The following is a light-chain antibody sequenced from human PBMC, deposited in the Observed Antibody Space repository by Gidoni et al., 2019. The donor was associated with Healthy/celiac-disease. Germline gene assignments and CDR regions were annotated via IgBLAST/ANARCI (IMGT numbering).Light chain of an antibody. V-gene: IGKV3-20*01. CDR1: QRLYSNY. CDR2: GAS. CDR3: HQYNSSPRT. J-gene: IGKJ1*01. Sequence: ENLLTQSPGTLSLSPGETATLSCTASQRLYSNYLAWYQRKPGQAPRLLVYGASNRAAGISERFSGTGSGTDFTLSISRLEPKDSAIYYCHQYNSSPRTFGQGTKVEI.